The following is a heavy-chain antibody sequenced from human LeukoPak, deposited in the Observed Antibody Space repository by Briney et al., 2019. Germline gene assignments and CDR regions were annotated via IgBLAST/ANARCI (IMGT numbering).Heavy chain of an antibody. Sequence: GGSLRLSCAAAGFTFSTYAMSWVRQAPGKGLEWVAGISGSGGRTYYADSVKGRFSISRDNSKNTLYLQMNSLRAEDTAVYYCARGLSGYASSLGYWGQGTLVTVSA. V-gene: IGHV3-23*01. CDR2: ISGSGGRT. J-gene: IGHJ4*02. CDR3: ARGLSGYASSLGY. CDR1: GFTFSTYA. D-gene: IGHD6-6*01.